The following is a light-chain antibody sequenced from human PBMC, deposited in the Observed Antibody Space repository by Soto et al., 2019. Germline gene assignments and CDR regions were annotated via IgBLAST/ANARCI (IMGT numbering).Light chain of an antibody. Sequence: DIQMTQSPSTLSASVGDRVTITCRASQSIDKWLAWYQQKPGKAPKLLIYKSSILQTGVPSRFSGSGSGTEFTLTINSLQPDYVGSYFCQQYRRFSWTFGQGTKVEIK. CDR1: QSIDKW. V-gene: IGKV1-5*03. CDR2: KSS. J-gene: IGKJ1*01. CDR3: QQYRRFSWT.